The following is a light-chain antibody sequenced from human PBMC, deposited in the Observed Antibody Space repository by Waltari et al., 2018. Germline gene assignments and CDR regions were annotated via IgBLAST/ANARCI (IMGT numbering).Light chain of an antibody. V-gene: IGKV1-27*01. CDR2: AAS. CDR3: QKYDSVPLT. J-gene: IGKJ1*01. Sequence: DIQLTQTPPSLSASVADRVTITCRASHDINNYLAWYQKEPGKVPTLLIYAASTVQPGDPLRFRGSGSGTDLTLIINGLQPEDDATYYCQKYDSVPLTFGLGTKV. CDR1: HDINNY.